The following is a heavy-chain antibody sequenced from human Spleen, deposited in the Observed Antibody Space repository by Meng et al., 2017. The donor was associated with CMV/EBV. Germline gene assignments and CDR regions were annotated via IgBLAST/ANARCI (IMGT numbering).Heavy chain of an antibody. J-gene: IGHJ4*02. CDR3: ARDLSGKKSPDY. D-gene: IGHD6-25*01. CDR2: IYHSGST. V-gene: IGHV4-4*02. Sequence: AVSGGCISSSNWWSWVRQPPGKGLEWIGEIYHSGSTNYNPSLKSRVTISVDKSKNQFSLKLSSVTAADTAVYYCARDLSGKKSPDYWGQGTLVTVSS. CDR1: GGCISSSNW.